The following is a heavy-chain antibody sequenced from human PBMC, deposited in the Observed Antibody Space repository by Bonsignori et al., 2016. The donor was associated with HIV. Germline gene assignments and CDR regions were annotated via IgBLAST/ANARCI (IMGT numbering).Heavy chain of an antibody. CDR3: ARSPPRATTLDSTHYFDY. V-gene: IGHV3-66*01. D-gene: IGHD1-14*01. Sequence: WIRQPPGKGLEWVSVIYTGGSIYYADSVKGRFTISRDNSQNMLYLQINSLRAEDTAVYYCARSPPRATTLDSTHYFDYWGQGTLVTVSS. J-gene: IGHJ4*02. CDR2: IYTGGSI.